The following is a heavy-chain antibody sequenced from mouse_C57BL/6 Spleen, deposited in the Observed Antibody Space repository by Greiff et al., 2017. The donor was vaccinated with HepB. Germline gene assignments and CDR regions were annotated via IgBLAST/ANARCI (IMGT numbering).Heavy chain of an antibody. CDR2: IDPSYSET. V-gene: IGHV1-52*01. J-gene: IGHJ3*01. CDR1: GYTFTSYW. CDR3: ARDYGSSPWFAY. D-gene: IGHD1-1*01. Sequence: QVQLQQPGAELVRPGSSVKLSCKASGYTFTSYWMHWVKQRPIQGLEWIGNIDPSYSETHYNQKFKDKATLTVDKSSSTAYMQLSSLTSEDSAVYYCARDYGSSPWFAYWGQGTLVTVSA.